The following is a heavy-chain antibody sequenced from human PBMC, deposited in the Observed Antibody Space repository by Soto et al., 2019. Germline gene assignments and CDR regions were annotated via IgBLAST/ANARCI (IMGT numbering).Heavy chain of an antibody. D-gene: IGHD1-26*01. CDR3: ARGVSAGVDH. Sequence: ASVKVSCKASGYSFTSLDINWVRQTAGQGLEWMGWMQPSTGRTGYAQKFQGRVTMTRDTSINTAYIELTTLTSDDTAFYYCARGVSAGVDHWGQGTLVTVSS. J-gene: IGHJ4*02. V-gene: IGHV1-8*01. CDR2: MQPSTGRT. CDR1: GYSFTSLD.